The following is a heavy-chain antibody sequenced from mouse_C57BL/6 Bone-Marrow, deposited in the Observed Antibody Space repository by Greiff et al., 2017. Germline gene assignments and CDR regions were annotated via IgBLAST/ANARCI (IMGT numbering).Heavy chain of an antibody. CDR2: IDPSDSYT. Sequence: QVQLQQPGAELVRPGTSVKLSCKASGYTFTSYWMNWVKQRPGQGLEWIGVIDPSDSYTNYNQKFKGKATLTVDTSSSTAYMQLSSLTSEDSAVYCCASATCAYWGQGTLVTVSA. V-gene: IGHV1-59*01. CDR3: ASATCAY. J-gene: IGHJ3*01. CDR1: GYTFTSYW. D-gene: IGHD6-1*01.